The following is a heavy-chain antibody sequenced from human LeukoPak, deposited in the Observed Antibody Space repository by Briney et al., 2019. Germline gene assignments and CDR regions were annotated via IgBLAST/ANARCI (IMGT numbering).Heavy chain of an antibody. CDR3: ARLETYGSGSYYNAYYMDV. CDR2: MLPMFGTA. D-gene: IGHD3-10*01. CDR1: GGTFRSYT. V-gene: IGHV1-69*13. J-gene: IGHJ6*03. Sequence: GASVKVSCKASGGTFRSYTINWVRQAPGQGLEWMGGMLPMFGTANYAQKFQGRVTITADESTSTAYMELSSLRSEDTAVYYCARLETYGSGSYYNAYYMDVWGKGTTVTISS.